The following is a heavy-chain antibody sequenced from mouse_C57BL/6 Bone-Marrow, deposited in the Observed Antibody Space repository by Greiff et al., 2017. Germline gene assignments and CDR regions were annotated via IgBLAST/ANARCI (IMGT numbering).Heavy chain of an antibody. CDR2: INPDYGTT. J-gene: IGHJ4*01. V-gene: IGHV1-39*01. CDR1: GYSFTGYN. CDR3: ARWTGYDLYY. D-gene: IGHD2-2*01. Sequence: VQLQQSGPELVKPGASVKISCKASGYSFTGYNMNWVKQSPGKSLEWIGVINPDYGTTSYNQKFKGKATLTVDQSSSTAYMQLNSLTSENSAVYYGARWTGYDLYYWGQRTPVTFSP.